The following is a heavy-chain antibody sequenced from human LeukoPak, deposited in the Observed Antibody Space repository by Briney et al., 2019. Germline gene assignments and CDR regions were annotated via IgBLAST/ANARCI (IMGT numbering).Heavy chain of an antibody. V-gene: IGHV4-30-4*08. Sequence: PSETLSLTCTVSGGSISSGDYYWSWIRQPPGKGLEWIGYIYYSGSTYYNPSLKSRVTISVDTSKNQCSLKLSSVTAADTAVYYCARADTSFSPNNWFDPWGQGTLVTVSS. CDR1: GGSISSGDYY. CDR2: IYYSGST. CDR3: ARADTSFSPNNWFDP. D-gene: IGHD2-2*01. J-gene: IGHJ5*02.